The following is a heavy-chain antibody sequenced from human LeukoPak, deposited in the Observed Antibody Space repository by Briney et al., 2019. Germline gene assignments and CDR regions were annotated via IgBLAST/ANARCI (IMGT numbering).Heavy chain of an antibody. CDR1: GYTFTSYD. D-gene: IGHD6-19*01. V-gene: IGHV1-8*01. CDR3: AREGTGYSSGWYVTETPFDY. J-gene: IGHJ4*02. CDR2: MNPNSGNT. Sequence: ASVKVSCKASGYTFTSYDINWVRQATGQGLEWMGWMNPNSGNTGYAQKFQGRVTMTTDTSTSTAYMELRSLRSDDTAVYYCAREGTGYSSGWYVTETPFDYWGQGTLVTVSS.